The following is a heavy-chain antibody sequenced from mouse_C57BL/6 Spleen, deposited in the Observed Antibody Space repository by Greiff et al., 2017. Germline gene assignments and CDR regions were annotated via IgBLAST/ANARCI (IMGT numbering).Heavy chain of an antibody. J-gene: IGHJ4*01. Sequence: VQLKESGPGLVKPSQSLSLTCSVTGYSITSGYYWNWIRQFPGNKLEWMGYISYDGSNNYNPSLKNRISITRDTSKNQFFLKLNSVTTEDTATYYCAREGENYYAMDYWGQGTSVTVSS. CDR1: GYSITSGYY. CDR2: ISYDGSN. CDR3: AREGENYYAMDY. V-gene: IGHV3-6*01.